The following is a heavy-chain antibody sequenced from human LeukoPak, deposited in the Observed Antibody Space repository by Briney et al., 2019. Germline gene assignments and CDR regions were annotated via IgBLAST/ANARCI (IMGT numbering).Heavy chain of an antibody. CDR1: GFTFSTYA. CDR2: ISYDGSSK. CDR3: AREYYDSGTYSGNFDY. J-gene: IGHJ4*02. D-gene: IGHD3-10*01. Sequence: QTGGSLRLSCAASGFTFSTYAIHWVRQAPDKGLEWVTFISYDGSSKSYADSVKGRFTISRDNSKNILYLQMNSLRVEDAAVYYCAREYYDSGTYSGNFDYWGQGTLVTVSS. V-gene: IGHV3-30-3*01.